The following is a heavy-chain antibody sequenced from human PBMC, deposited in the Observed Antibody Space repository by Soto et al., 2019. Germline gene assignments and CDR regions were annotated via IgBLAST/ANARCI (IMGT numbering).Heavy chain of an antibody. V-gene: IGHV3-23*01. Sequence: EVQLLESGGGLVQPGGSLRLSCAASGFTFSSYAMSWVRQAPGKGLEWVSAISGSGGSTYYADSVKGRFTISRDNSKNSLYLQMNSLRAEDTAVYYCAREGGWTDSGSFPTLFDYWGQGTLVTVSS. J-gene: IGHJ4*02. CDR3: AREGGWTDSGSFPTLFDY. D-gene: IGHD3-10*01. CDR1: GFTFSSYA. CDR2: ISGSGGST.